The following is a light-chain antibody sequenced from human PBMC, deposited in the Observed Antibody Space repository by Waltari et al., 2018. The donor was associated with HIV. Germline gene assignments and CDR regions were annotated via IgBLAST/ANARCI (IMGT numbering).Light chain of an antibody. J-gene: IGLJ7*01. V-gene: IGLV2-11*01. CDR1: SSDVGGYNY. CDR2: GVS. Sequence: QSALTQPRSVSGSPGQSVTISCTGTSSDVGGYNYVSWYQQHPGKAPKLMIYGVSKRPSGVPDRFSGSKSGNTASLTISGLQAEDEADYYCCSYAGSYTFVVFGGGTQLTVL. CDR3: CSYAGSYTFVV.